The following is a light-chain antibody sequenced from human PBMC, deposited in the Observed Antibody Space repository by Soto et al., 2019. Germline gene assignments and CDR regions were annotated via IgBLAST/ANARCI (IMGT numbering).Light chain of an antibody. CDR1: QSISSW. J-gene: IGKJ4*01. CDR3: QQYNSYPLT. V-gene: IGKV1-5*01. Sequence: DIQMTQSPSTLSASVGDRVTITCRASQSISSWLAWYQQKPGKAPKLLIYDASSLVSGVPSRFSGSGSGTEFTLTISSLQPDDLATYYCQQYNSYPLTFGGGTKVDIK. CDR2: DAS.